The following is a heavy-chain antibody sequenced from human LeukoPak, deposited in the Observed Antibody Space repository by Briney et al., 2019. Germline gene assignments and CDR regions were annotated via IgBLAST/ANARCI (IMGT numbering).Heavy chain of an antibody. CDR2: INHSGST. CDR1: GGSFSGYY. J-gene: IGHJ4*02. D-gene: IGHD4-23*01. Sequence: ASETLSLTCAVYGGSFSGYYWSWIRQPPGKGLEWIGEINHSGSTNYNPSLKSRVTISVDTSKNQFSLKLSPVTAADTAVYYCARHRNYGGVNFDYWGQGTLVTVSS. CDR3: ARHRNYGGVNFDY. V-gene: IGHV4-34*01.